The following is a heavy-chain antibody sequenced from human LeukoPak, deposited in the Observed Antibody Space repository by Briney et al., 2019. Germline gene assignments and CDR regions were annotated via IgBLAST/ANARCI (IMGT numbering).Heavy chain of an antibody. J-gene: IGHJ6*03. V-gene: IGHV3-23*01. CDR3: AKDSDSSGYYLYYYYMDV. CDR2: ISGSGGST. D-gene: IGHD3-22*01. Sequence: HTGGSLRLSCAASGFTFSSYAMSWVRQAPGKGLEWVSAISGSGGSTYYADSVKGRFTISRDNSKNTLYLQMNSLRAEDTAVYYCAKDSDSSGYYLYYYYMDVWGKGTTVTISS. CDR1: GFTFSSYA.